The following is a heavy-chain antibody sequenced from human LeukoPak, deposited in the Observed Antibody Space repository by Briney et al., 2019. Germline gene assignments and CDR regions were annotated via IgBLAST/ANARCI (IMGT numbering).Heavy chain of an antibody. CDR1: GFTFSSYA. Sequence: GGSLRPSCAASGFTFSSYAMSWVRQAPGKGLEWVSAISGSGGSTYYADSVKGRFTISRDNSKNTLYLQMNSLRAEDTAVYYCAKDSSYSSGWYIDYWGQGTLVTVSS. CDR2: ISGSGGST. J-gene: IGHJ4*02. D-gene: IGHD6-19*01. CDR3: AKDSSYSSGWYIDY. V-gene: IGHV3-23*01.